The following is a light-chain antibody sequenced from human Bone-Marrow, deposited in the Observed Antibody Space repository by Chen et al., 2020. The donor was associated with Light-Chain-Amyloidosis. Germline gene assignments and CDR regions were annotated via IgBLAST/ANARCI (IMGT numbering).Light chain of an antibody. CDR2: SNN. Sequence: QSVLTQPPPASATPGQRVAIYCSGSSSNIGSNTVNWYQQLPGTAPKLLIYSNNQRPSGVPDRFSGSKSGTSASLAISGLQSEDEADYYCAAWDDSLNGPVFGGGTKLTVL. V-gene: IGLV1-44*01. CDR3: AAWDDSLNGPV. CDR1: SSNIGSNT. J-gene: IGLJ2*01.